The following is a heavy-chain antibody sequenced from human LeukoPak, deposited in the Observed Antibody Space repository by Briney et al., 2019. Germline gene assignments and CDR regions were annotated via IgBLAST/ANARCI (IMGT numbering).Heavy chain of an antibody. CDR1: GGSISSYY. V-gene: IGHV3-7*01. CDR3: ARDLLVDGYDPLVDY. Sequence: ETLSLTCTVSGGSISSYYWSWVRQAPGKGLEWVANIKQDGSEKYYVDSVKGRFTISRDNAKNSLYLQMNSLRAEDTAVYYCARDLLVDGYDPLVDYWGQGTLVTVSS. J-gene: IGHJ4*02. D-gene: IGHD5-12*01. CDR2: IKQDGSEK.